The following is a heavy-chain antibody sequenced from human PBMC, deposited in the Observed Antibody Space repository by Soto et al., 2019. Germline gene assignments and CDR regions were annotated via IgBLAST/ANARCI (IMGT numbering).Heavy chain of an antibody. J-gene: IGHJ5*02. V-gene: IGHV3-30-3*01. D-gene: IGHD1-7*01. Sequence: QVQLVESGGGVVQPGRSLRLSCAASGFTSSSYAMHWVRQAPGKGLEWVAVISYDGSNKYYADSVKGRFTISRDNSKNTLYLQMNSLRAEDTAVYYCARAPPRNYWNYLNRTPLKFDPRGQGTLVTVSS. CDR3: ARAPPRNYWNYLNRTPLKFDP. CDR1: GFTSSSYA. CDR2: ISYDGSNK.